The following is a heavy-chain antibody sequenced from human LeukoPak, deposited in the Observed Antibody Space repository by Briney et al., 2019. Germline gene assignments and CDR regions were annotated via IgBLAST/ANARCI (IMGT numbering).Heavy chain of an antibody. Sequence: PSETLSLTCAVSGGSFSGYYWSWIRQPPGKGLEWIGEINHSGSTNYNPSLKSRVTISVDTSKNQFSLKLSSVTAADTAVYYCARASRGGDWFDPWGQGTLVTVSS. J-gene: IGHJ5*02. D-gene: IGHD3-10*01. CDR2: INHSGST. V-gene: IGHV4-34*01. CDR1: GGSFSGYY. CDR3: ARASRGGDWFDP.